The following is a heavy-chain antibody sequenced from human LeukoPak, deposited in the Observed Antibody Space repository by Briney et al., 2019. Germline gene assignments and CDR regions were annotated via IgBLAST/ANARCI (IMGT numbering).Heavy chain of an antibody. D-gene: IGHD6-13*01. J-gene: IGHJ3*02. CDR3: AKVSRGYSSSWSDAFDI. Sequence: PGRSLRLSCAASGFTFSSYAMSWVRQAPGKGLEWVSAISGSGGSTYYADSVKGRFTISRDNSKNTLYLQMNSLRAEDTAVYYCAKVSRGYSSSWSDAFDIWGQGTMVTVSS. CDR2: ISGSGGST. CDR1: GFTFSSYA. V-gene: IGHV3-23*01.